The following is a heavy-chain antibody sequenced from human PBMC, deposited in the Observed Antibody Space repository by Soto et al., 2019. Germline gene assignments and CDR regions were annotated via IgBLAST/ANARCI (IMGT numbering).Heavy chain of an antibody. Sequence: PGGSLRLSCAASGFTFSSYEMNWVRQAPGKGLEWVSYISSSGSTIYYADSVKGRFTISRDNAKNSLYLQMNSLRAEDTAVYYCARDSYSSSWYYGMDVWGQGPTVTVS. V-gene: IGHV3-48*03. CDR1: GFTFSSYE. CDR2: ISSSGSTI. J-gene: IGHJ6*02. CDR3: ARDSYSSSWYYGMDV. D-gene: IGHD6-13*01.